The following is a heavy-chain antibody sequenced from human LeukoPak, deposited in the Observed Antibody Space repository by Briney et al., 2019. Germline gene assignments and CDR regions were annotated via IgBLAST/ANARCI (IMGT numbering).Heavy chain of an antibody. CDR1: GFTFSSYG. CDR2: IRYDGSNK. V-gene: IGHV3-30*02. CDR3: AKDYYDSSGYRPFDY. J-gene: IGHJ4*02. D-gene: IGHD3-22*01. Sequence: QPGGSLRLSCAASGFTFSSYGMHWVRQAPGKGLEWVAFIRYDGSNKYYADSVKGRFTISRDNSKNTLYLQMNSLRAEDTAVYYCAKDYYDSSGYRPFDYWGQGTLVTVSS.